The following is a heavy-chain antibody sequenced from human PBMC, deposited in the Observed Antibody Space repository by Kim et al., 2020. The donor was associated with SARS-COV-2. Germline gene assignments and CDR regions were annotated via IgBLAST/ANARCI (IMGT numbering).Heavy chain of an antibody. J-gene: IGHJ5*02. CDR3: ARGHEDGYSSSGHWFDP. Sequence: FQGRVTITADKSTSTAYMELSSLRSEDTAVYYCARGHEDGYSSSGHWFDPWGQGTLVTVSS. V-gene: IGHV1-69*04. D-gene: IGHD6-13*01.